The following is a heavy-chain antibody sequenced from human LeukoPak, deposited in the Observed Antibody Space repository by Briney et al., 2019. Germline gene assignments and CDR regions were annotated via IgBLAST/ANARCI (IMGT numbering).Heavy chain of an antibody. CDR2: ISAYNGNT. Sequence: GASVKVSCEASGYTFTSYGISWVRQAPGQGLEWMGWISAYNGNTNYAQKLQGRVTMTTDTSTSTAYMELRSLRSDDTAVYYCATCSGGSCYSGGFDYWGQGTLVTVSS. V-gene: IGHV1-18*04. CDR1: GYTFTSYG. CDR3: ATCSGGSCYSGGFDY. J-gene: IGHJ4*02. D-gene: IGHD2-15*01.